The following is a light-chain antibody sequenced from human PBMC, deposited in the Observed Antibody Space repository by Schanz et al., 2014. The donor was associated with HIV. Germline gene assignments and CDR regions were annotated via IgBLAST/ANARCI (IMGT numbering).Light chain of an antibody. CDR1: QGISSY. V-gene: IGKV1-9*01. Sequence: DIQLSQSPSFLSASVGDRVTITCRASQGISSYLAWYQQKPEKAPKLLIYAASTLQSGVPSRFSGSGSGTDFTLTISSLQPEDVATYYCQKYDSVPLTFGGGTKVEIK. CDR2: AAS. CDR3: QKYDSVPLT. J-gene: IGKJ4*01.